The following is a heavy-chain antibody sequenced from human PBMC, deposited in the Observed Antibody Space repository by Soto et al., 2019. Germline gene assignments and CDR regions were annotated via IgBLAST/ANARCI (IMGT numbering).Heavy chain of an antibody. CDR1: GYTFTSYY. CDR2: INPSGGST. J-gene: IGHJ6*02. Sequence: ASVKVSCKASGYTFTSYYMHWVRQAPGQGLEWMGIINPSGGSTSYAQKFQGRVTMTRDTSTSTVYMELSSLRSEDTAVYYCECFARRSRYVGDYYYYGTDVWGQGTTVTLSS. D-gene: IGHD3-16*01. V-gene: IGHV1-46*01. CDR3: ECFARRSRYVGDYYYYGTDV.